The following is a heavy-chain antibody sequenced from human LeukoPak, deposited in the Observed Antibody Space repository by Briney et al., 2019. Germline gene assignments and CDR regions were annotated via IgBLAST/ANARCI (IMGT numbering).Heavy chain of an antibody. D-gene: IGHD4-17*01. V-gene: IGHV1-18*04. CDR2: ISAYNGNT. Sequence: GASVKVSCKASGYTFTSFYMHWVRQAPGQGLEWMGWISAYNGNTNYAQKLQGRVTMTTDTSTSTAYMELRSLRSDDTAVYYCARYRVFDYGDYACDYWGQGTLVTVSS. CDR1: GYTFTSFY. CDR3: ARYRVFDYGDYACDY. J-gene: IGHJ4*02.